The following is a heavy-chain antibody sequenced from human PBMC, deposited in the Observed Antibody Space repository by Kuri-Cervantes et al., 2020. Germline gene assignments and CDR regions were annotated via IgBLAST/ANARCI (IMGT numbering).Heavy chain of an antibody. D-gene: IGHD6-19*01. V-gene: IGHV4-39*07. J-gene: IGHJ4*02. Sequence: GSLRLSCTVSGGSVSSGSYYWSWIRQPPGKGLEWIGSIYYSGSTYYNPSLKSRVTISVDTSKNQFSLKLSSVTAADTAVYYCARGGSGWYDDPYYFDYWGQGTLVTVSS. CDR1: GGSVSSGSYY. CDR3: ARGGSGWYDDPYYFDY. CDR2: IYYSGST.